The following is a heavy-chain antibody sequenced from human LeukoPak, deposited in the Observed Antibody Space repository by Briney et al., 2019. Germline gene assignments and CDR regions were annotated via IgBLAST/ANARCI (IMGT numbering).Heavy chain of an antibody. D-gene: IGHD5-12*01. CDR2: INPNSGGT. CDR1: GYSFTNYY. J-gene: IGHJ6*02. V-gene: IGHV1-2*02. CDR3: ARDGENSYGYMGYYGMDV. Sequence: ASVKVSCKASGYSFTNYYIHWVRQAPGQVLEWMGWINPNSGGTNYAQKFQGRVTMTRDTSISTAYMELSRLRSDDTAVYYCARDGENSYGYMGYYGMDVWGQGTTVTVSS.